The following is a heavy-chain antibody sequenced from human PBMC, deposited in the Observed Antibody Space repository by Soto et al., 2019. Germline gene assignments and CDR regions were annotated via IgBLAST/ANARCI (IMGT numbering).Heavy chain of an antibody. CDR1: GGSISSYY. J-gene: IGHJ4*02. CDR2: IYYSGST. CDR3: ARSFPLFDY. Sequence: SETLSLTCTVSGGSISSYYWSWIRQPPGKGLEWIGYIYYSGSTNYNPSLKSRVTISVDTSKNPFSLKLSSVTAADTAVYYCARSFPLFDYWGQGTLVTVSS. V-gene: IGHV4-59*01.